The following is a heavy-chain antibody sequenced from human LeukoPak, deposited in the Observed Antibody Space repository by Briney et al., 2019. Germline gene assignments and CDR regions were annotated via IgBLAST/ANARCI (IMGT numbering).Heavy chain of an antibody. V-gene: IGHV4-59*08. Sequence: SETLSLTCSVSGGSISSYYWSWIRQPPGKGLEGIGYISYSGSTKYNPSLKSRVTISVDTSKNQFSLKVSSVTAAYTAVYYCARLWSPMVEIDYWGQGTLVTVSS. CDR3: ARLWSPMVEIDY. CDR1: GGSISSYY. D-gene: IGHD2-15*01. J-gene: IGHJ4*02. CDR2: ISYSGST.